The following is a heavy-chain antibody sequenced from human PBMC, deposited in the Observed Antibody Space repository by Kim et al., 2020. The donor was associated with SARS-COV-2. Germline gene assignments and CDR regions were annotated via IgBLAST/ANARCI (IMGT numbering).Heavy chain of an antibody. V-gene: IGHV4-61*08. CDR1: GGSVSRGGYY. J-gene: IGHJ4*02. Sequence: SETLSLTCTVSGGSVSRGGYYWSWIRQPPGKGLEWLGYISDRGNTNYSPSLKSRVTISVDRSMNQFSLKLDSVTAADTAVYYCARSHGGYWGQGTLVTVSS. D-gene: IGHD3-16*01. CDR3: ARSHGGY. CDR2: ISDRGNT.